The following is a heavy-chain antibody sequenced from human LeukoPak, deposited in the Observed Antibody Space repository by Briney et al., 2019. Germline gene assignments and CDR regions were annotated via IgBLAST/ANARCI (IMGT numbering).Heavy chain of an antibody. V-gene: IGHV1-69*13. CDR1: GGTFSSYA. Sequence: PMASVKVSCKASGGTFSSYAISWVRQAPGQGLEWMGGIIPIFGTANYAQKFQGRVTITADESTSTAYMELSSLRSEDTAVYYCARIYGGNSDSYFDYWGQGALVTVSS. CDR3: ARIYGGNSDSYFDY. D-gene: IGHD4-23*01. J-gene: IGHJ4*02. CDR2: IIPIFGTA.